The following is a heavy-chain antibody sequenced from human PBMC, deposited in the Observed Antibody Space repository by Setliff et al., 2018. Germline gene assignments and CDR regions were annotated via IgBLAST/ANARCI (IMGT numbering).Heavy chain of an antibody. V-gene: IGHV1-18*01. CDR1: GYALTDSV. CDR2: INNYNFNT. CDR3: ARRWETGDQDAYDI. Sequence: GASVKVSCKTSGYALTDSVVSWVRQAPGQGLEWMGWINNYNFNTQYAQKFQDRVTMTTDTSTSTGYMELRSLTSDDTAVYYCARRWETGDQDAYDIWGQGTMVTVSS. D-gene: IGHD7-27*01. J-gene: IGHJ3*02.